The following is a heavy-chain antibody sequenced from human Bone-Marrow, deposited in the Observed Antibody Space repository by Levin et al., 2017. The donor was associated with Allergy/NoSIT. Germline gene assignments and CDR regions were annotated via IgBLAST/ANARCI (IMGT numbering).Heavy chain of an antibody. Sequence: RASVKVSCKASGYSITSYYIHWVRQAPGQGLEWMGLVNPSGSDTNYAQKFQGRVTMTTDTSTNTVYMELSSLTSEDTAVYYCARLFRRFGQLAQADWYFDLWGRGTLITVSS. V-gene: IGHV1-46*01. CDR3: ARLFRRFGQLAQADWYFDL. CDR1: GYSITSYY. J-gene: IGHJ2*01. D-gene: IGHD3-10*01. CDR2: VNPSGSDT.